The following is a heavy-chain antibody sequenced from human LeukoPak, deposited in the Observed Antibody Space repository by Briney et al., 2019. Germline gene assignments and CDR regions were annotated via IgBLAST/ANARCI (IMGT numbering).Heavy chain of an antibody. CDR3: ARGGGVGRYCSSTSCHTNWFDP. D-gene: IGHD2-2*01. J-gene: IGHJ5*02. CDR1: GFTFSSYW. CDR2: INTDGSST. V-gene: IGHV3-74*01. Sequence: SGGSLRLSCAASGFTFSSYWMHWVRQASGKGLVWVSRINTDGSSTSYADSVKGRFTISRDNAKNTLYLQMNSLRAEDTAVYYCARGGGVGRYCSSTSCHTNWFDPWGQGTLVTVSS.